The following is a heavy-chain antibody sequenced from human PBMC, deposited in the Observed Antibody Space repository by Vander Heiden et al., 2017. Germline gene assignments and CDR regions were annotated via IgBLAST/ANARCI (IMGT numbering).Heavy chain of an antibody. Sequence: QLQLLQSGAEVQKPVASVKVSCTASRYTFTSYDINWVRQATGQGLEWMGGMNPSSGNTGYAQKFQGRGTMTRNTSISTADMELSSLRSEDTAVYYCARGRSGWDHIAAAAQEDYWGQGTLVTVSS. CDR2: MNPSSGNT. V-gene: IGHV1-8*01. J-gene: IGHJ4*02. D-gene: IGHD6-13*01. CDR3: ARGRSGWDHIAAAAQEDY. CDR1: RYTFTSYD.